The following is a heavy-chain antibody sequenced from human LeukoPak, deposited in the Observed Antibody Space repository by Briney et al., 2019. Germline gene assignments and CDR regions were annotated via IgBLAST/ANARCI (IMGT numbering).Heavy chain of an antibody. D-gene: IGHD3-22*01. J-gene: IGHJ3*02. Sequence: GGSLRLSCAASGFTFSSYSMNWVRQTPGKGLEWVSSISSSSSYIYYADSVKGRFTISRDNAKNSLYLQMNSLRAEDTAVYYCAREKYYYDSSGLGAFDIWGQGTMVTVSS. CDR2: ISSSSSYI. V-gene: IGHV3-21*04. CDR3: AREKYYYDSSGLGAFDI. CDR1: GFTFSSYS.